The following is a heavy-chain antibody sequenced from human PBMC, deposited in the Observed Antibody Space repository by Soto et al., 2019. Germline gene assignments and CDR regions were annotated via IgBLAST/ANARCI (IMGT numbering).Heavy chain of an antibody. CDR1: GYTFTAYH. Sequence: QVQLVQSGAEVKKPGASVKVSCKASGYTFTAYHVHWVRQAPGQGLEWMAWINPYIGATNYAQRFQDRVTLTSDTSISTAYMEINKLTSDDAAVYYCATTSGHYSSAWQRLDVWGRGTTVTVSS. CDR3: ATTSGHYSSAWQRLDV. V-gene: IGHV1-2*02. D-gene: IGHD6-19*01. J-gene: IGHJ6*02. CDR2: INPYIGAT.